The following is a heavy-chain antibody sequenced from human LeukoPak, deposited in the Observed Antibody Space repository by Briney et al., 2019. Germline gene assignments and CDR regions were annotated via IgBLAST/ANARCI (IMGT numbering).Heavy chain of an antibody. CDR2: INHSGST. Sequence: PSETLSLTCGVSGGSFSGYYWNWIRQPPGKGLEWIGEINHSGSTNYNPSLKSRVTISVDTSQKQFSLRLSSVTAADTGVYYCARGRYLTTGGGAAAGFLDYWGQGTLVTVSS. V-gene: IGHV4-34*01. D-gene: IGHD6-13*01. CDR3: ARGRYLTTGGGAAAGFLDY. CDR1: GGSFSGYY. J-gene: IGHJ4*02.